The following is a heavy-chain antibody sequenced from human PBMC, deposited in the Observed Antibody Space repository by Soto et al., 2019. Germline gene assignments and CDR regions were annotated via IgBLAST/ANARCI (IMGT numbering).Heavy chain of an antibody. CDR1: GDSISSPSW. J-gene: IGHJ4*02. Sequence: QVQLQESGPGLVKPSETLSLTCAVSGDSISSPSWWSWYRQPPGKGLELVGEMFASGSSNYNPSLNGRVTMSLGTSKNHFSLRLTSLTAADTAIYYCAREGFDHRPDYWGQGIPVTVSS. V-gene: IGHV4-4*02. CDR2: MFASGSS. CDR3: AREGFDHRPDY.